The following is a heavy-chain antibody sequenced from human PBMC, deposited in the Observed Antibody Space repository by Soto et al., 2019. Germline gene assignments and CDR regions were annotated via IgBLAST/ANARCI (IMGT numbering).Heavy chain of an antibody. CDR2: IYYSGST. J-gene: IGHJ4*02. D-gene: IGHD1-26*01. V-gene: IGHV4-31*03. Sequence: QVQLQESGPGLVKPSQTLSLTCTVSGGSISSGGYYWSWIRQHPGKGLEWIGYIYYSGSTYYNPSLKSRVTISVDTSKNQFSLKLSSVTAADTAVYYCARVRARSGAVGAPAEIDYWGQGTLVTVSS. CDR3: ARVRARSGAVGAPAEIDY. CDR1: GGSISSGGYY.